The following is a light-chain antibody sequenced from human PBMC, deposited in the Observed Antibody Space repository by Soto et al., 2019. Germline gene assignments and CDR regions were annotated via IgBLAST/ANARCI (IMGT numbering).Light chain of an antibody. J-gene: IGKJ5*01. V-gene: IGKV3-20*01. CDR1: PSVSSNY. Sequence: ESVLTQSPGTLSLSPWERATLSCRASPSVSSNYLAWYQHKPGQAPRLLIYGASSRATGIPDRFSGSGSGTDFTLTISRLEPEDFAVYYCQHYGSSLSITFGQGTRLEIK. CDR2: GAS. CDR3: QHYGSSLSIT.